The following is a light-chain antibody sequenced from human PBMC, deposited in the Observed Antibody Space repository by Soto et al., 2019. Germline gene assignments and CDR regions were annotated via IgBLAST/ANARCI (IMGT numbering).Light chain of an antibody. J-gene: IGKJ2*02. CDR2: AAS. V-gene: IGKV1-39*01. CDR1: QTISSY. Sequence: DIQMTQSPSSLSASVGDRVTIACRASQTISSYLNWYQQKPGKAPNLLIYAASNLQSGVPSRFSGSGSGTDFTLTISSLQPEDFATYYCQQSYNTPRTFGQATKVDIK. CDR3: QQSYNTPRT.